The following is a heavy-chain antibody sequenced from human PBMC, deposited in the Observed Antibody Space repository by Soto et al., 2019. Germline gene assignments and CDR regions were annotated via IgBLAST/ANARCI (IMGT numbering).Heavy chain of an antibody. J-gene: IGHJ4*02. Sequence: EVQLVESGGGLIQPGGSLRLSCAASGFTVSSNYMSWVRQAPGKGLEWVSVIYSGGSTYYADSVKGRFTISRDNSKDTLYRQMNSLGGEDTAVYYCARERDGAPFDDWGQGTLGSVSS. V-gene: IGHV3-53*01. CDR3: ARERDGAPFDD. CDR2: IYSGGST. CDR1: GFTVSSNY. D-gene: IGHD3-16*01.